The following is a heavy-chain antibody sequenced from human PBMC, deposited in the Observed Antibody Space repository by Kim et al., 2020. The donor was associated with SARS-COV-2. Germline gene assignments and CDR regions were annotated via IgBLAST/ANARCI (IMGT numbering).Heavy chain of an antibody. D-gene: IGHD3-10*01. CDR1: GFTFSSYG. CDR3: AKDVQANYYGSGSYGWVFDY. Sequence: GGSLRLSCAASGFTFSSYGMHWVRQAPGKGLEWVAVISYDGSNKYYADSVKGRFTISRDNSKNTLYLQMNSLRAEDTAVYYCAKDVQANYYGSGSYGWVFDYWGQGTLGTVSS. V-gene: IGHV3-30*18. CDR2: ISYDGSNK. J-gene: IGHJ4*02.